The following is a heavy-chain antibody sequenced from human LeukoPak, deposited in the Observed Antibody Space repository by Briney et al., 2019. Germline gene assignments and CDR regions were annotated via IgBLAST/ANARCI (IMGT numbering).Heavy chain of an antibody. CDR1: GFTFGSYA. D-gene: IGHD4-17*01. J-gene: IGHJ1*01. CDR3: AKDSGDSPEYFQH. CDR2: ISGSGGST. V-gene: IGHV3-23*01. Sequence: PGGSLRLSCAASGFTFGSYAMSWVHQAPGKGLEWVSAISGSGGSTYYADSVKGRFTISRDNSKNTLYLQMNSLRAEDTAVYYCAKDSGDSPEYFQHWGQGTLVTVSS.